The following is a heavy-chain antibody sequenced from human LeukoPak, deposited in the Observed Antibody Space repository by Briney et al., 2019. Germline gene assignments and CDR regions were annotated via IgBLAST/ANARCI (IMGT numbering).Heavy chain of an antibody. CDR2: IYYSGST. V-gene: IGHV4-39*01. Sequence: PSETLSLTRTVSGGSISSSSYYWGWIRQPPGKGLEWIGSIYYSGSTYYNPSLKSRVTISVDTSKNQFSLKLSSVTAADTAVYYCARHHRPFDYWGQGTLVTVSS. J-gene: IGHJ4*02. D-gene: IGHD6-6*01. CDR3: ARHHRPFDY. CDR1: GGSISSSSYY.